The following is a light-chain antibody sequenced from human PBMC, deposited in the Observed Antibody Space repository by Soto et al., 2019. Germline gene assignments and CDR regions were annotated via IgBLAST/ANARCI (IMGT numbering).Light chain of an antibody. Sequence: EIVLTQSPGTLSLSPGDTATLSFRASQSVSSRYLAWYQQKPGQAPRLLIYNTSSRATGIPDRFSGSGSGTDFTLSISRLEPEDFAVYYCQHYGGSFIFGPGTKVDI. V-gene: IGKV3-20*01. CDR3: QHYGGSFI. J-gene: IGKJ3*01. CDR1: QSVSSRY. CDR2: NTS.